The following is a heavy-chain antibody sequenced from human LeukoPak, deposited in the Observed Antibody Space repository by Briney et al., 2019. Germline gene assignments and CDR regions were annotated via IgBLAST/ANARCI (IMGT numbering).Heavy chain of an antibody. D-gene: IGHD3-10*01. CDR3: ARGGILWFGEGNAFDI. J-gene: IGHJ3*02. V-gene: IGHV3-7*01. Sequence: GGSLRLSCVAPGFTFSSRDWMTWVRQAPGKGLEWVANIKQDGSEKNYVDSVKGRFTISRDNAKNSLYLQMNSLRAEDTAVYYCARGGILWFGEGNAFDIWGQGTMVTVSS. CDR1: GFTFSSRDW. CDR2: IKQDGSEK.